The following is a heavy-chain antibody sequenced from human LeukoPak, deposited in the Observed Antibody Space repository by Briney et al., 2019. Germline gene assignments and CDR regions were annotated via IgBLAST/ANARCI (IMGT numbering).Heavy chain of an antibody. D-gene: IGHD3-3*01. Sequence: ASVKVSCKASGYTFTSYYMHWVRQAPGQGLEWMGIINPSGGSTSYAQKFQGRVTMTRDTSTSTVYMELSSLRSEDTAVYYCARDAVTVLEWFLTPYYYYMGVWGKGTTVTVSS. J-gene: IGHJ6*03. CDR1: GYTFTSYY. V-gene: IGHV1-46*03. CDR2: INPSGGST. CDR3: ARDAVTVLEWFLTPYYYYMGV.